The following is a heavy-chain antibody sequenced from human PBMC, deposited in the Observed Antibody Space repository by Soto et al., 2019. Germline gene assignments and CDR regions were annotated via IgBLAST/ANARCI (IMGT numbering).Heavy chain of an antibody. CDR1: GYTFTSYA. CDR2: INAGNGNT. D-gene: IGHD7-27*01. V-gene: IGHV1-3*01. CDR3: ARDSPPNYL. Sequence: ASVKVSCKASGYTFTSYALHWVRQAPGQRLEWMGWINAGNGNTNYAQKLQGRVTMTTDTSTSTAYMELRSLRSDDTAVYYCARDSPPNYLWGQGTLVTVSS. J-gene: IGHJ5*02.